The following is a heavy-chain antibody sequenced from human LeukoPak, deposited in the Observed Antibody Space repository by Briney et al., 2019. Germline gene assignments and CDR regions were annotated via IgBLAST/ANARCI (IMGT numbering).Heavy chain of an antibody. Sequence: GGSLRLSCAASGFTVSSNYMSWVRQAPGKGLEWVSVIYSSGTTYYADSVKGRFTISRDNSKNTLYLQMNSLRAEDTAVYYCARDVVAGSYSPHFDYWGQGTLVTVSS. CDR1: GFTVSSNY. V-gene: IGHV3-66*01. CDR3: ARDVVAGSYSPHFDY. D-gene: IGHD1-26*01. J-gene: IGHJ4*02. CDR2: IYSSGTT.